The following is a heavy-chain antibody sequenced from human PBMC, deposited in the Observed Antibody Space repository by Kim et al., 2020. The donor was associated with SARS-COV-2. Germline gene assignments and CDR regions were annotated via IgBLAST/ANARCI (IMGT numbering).Heavy chain of an antibody. CDR3: AKDLPGGSSSWLTFDY. Sequence: GGSLRLSCAASGFTFSSYAMSWVRQAPGKGLEWVSAISGSGGSTYYADSVKGRFTISRDNSKNTLYLQMNSLRAEDTAVYYCAKDLPGGSSSWLTFDYWGQGTLVTVSS. V-gene: IGHV3-23*01. CDR2: ISGSGGST. J-gene: IGHJ4*02. CDR1: GFTFSSYA. D-gene: IGHD6-13*01.